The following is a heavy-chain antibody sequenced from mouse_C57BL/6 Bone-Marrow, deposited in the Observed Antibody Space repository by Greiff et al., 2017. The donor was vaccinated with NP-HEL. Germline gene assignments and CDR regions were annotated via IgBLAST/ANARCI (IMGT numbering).Heavy chain of an antibody. CDR1: GYTFTSYG. Sequence: QVQLKQSGAELARPGASVKLFCKASGYTFTSYGISWVKQRTGQGLEWIGEIYPRSGNTYYNEKFKGKATLTADKSSSTAYMELRSLTSEDSAVYFCARRTTVLYWYFDVWGTGTTVTVSS. CDR3: ARRTTVLYWYFDV. D-gene: IGHD1-1*01. J-gene: IGHJ1*03. CDR2: IYPRSGNT. V-gene: IGHV1-81*01.